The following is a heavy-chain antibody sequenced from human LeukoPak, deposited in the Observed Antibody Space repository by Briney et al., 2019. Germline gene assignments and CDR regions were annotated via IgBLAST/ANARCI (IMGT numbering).Heavy chain of an antibody. D-gene: IGHD3-16*01. V-gene: IGHV3-30*04. Sequence: GGSLRLFFAASGFTFSSYAMHWVRQAPDKGLEWVAVISYDGSNKYYADSVKGRFTISRDNSKNTLYLQMNSLRAEDTAVYYCAREIMGSYYYYMDVWGKGTTVTVSS. J-gene: IGHJ6*03. CDR2: ISYDGSNK. CDR1: GFTFSSYA. CDR3: AREIMGSYYYYMDV.